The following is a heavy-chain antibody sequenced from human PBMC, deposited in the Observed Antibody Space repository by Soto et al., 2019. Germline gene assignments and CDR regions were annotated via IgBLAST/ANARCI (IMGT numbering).Heavy chain of an antibody. CDR2: IYYSGST. V-gene: IGHV4-59*08. D-gene: IGHD3-3*01. Sequence: GSLRLSCAASGFTFSSYAMSWIRQPPGKGLEWIGYIYYSGSTNYNPSLKSRVTISVDTSKNQFSLKLSSVTAADTAVYYCARQNFWSGYYTELDYWGQGTLVTVSS. CDR1: GFTFSSYA. CDR3: ARQNFWSGYYTELDY. J-gene: IGHJ4*02.